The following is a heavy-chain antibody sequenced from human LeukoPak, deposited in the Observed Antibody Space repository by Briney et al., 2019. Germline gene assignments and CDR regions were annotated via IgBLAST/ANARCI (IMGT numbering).Heavy chain of an antibody. V-gene: IGHV1-69*05. D-gene: IGHD3-9*01. CDR1: GGTFSSYA. Sequence: SVKVSCKASGGTFSSYAISWLRQAPGQGLEWMGGIIPIFGTANYAQKFQGRVTITTDESTSTAYMELSSLRSEDTAVYYCARQTRYFDWFPNWFDPWGQGTLVTVSS. CDR3: ARQTRYFDWFPNWFDP. CDR2: IIPIFGTA. J-gene: IGHJ5*02.